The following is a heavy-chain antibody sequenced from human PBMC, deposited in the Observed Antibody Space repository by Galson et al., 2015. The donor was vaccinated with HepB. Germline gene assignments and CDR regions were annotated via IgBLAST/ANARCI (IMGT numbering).Heavy chain of an antibody. CDR2: ISHDGNQT. CDR1: QFTFNKFV. D-gene: IGHD3-10*01. CDR3: AAFGGMAFSPFAH. J-gene: IGHJ4*02. V-gene: IGHV3-30*09. Sequence: SLRLSCAASQFTFNKFVIHWVRQAPGKGLEWVALISHDGNQTYYADSVRGRLALSRDNSQNTVHLQMNSLRFADTAMYFCAAFGGMAFSPFAHWGQGTLVTVAS.